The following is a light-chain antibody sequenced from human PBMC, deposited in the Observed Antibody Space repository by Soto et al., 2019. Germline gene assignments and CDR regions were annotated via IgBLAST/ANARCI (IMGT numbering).Light chain of an antibody. V-gene: IGLV1-44*01. CDR1: SSNIGSNT. Sequence: QSVLTQPPSASGTPGQRVTISCSGSSSNIGSNTVNWYQQLPGTAPKLLIYSNTQRPSGVPDRFSGSKSGTSASLAISGLPSEDEADYYCAAWDDSLNGVVFGGGTKLTVL. CDR3: AAWDDSLNGVV. CDR2: SNT. J-gene: IGLJ2*01.